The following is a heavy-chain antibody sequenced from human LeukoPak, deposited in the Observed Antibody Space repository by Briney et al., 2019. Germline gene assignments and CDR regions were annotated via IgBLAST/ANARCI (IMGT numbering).Heavy chain of an antibody. J-gene: IGHJ4*02. CDR3: AAPTGGIVGWLVLDFDN. CDR2: IRYDGSNK. V-gene: IGHV3-30*02. Sequence: QTGGSLRLSCAASGFTFISYGMHWVRQAPGKGLEWVAFIRYDGSNKYYADSVKGRFTISRDNSKNTLYLQMNSLRAEDTAVYYCAAPTGGIVGWLVLDFDNWGQGTLVTVSS. D-gene: IGHD6-19*01. CDR1: GFTFISYG.